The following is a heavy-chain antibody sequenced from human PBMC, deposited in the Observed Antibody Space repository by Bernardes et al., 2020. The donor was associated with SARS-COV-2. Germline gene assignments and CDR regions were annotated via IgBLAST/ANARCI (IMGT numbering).Heavy chain of an antibody. J-gene: IGHJ2*01. CDR2: VAGDGPSL. V-gene: IGHV3-23*01. CDR1: GFSFSRYA. Sequence: GGSLRLSCEGSGFSFSRYAMGWVRQPPGRGLEWVSGVAGDGPSLSYGDSVKGRFTLSKDSSKNIVYLQMTSLTVEDTAVYYCVKDYIVGDSLWYFDLWGRGTAVTVSS. CDR3: VKDYIVGDSLWYFDL. D-gene: IGHD3-16*02.